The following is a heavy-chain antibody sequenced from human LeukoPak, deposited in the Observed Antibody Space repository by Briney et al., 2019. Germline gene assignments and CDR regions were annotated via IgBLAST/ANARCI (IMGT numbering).Heavy chain of an antibody. CDR1: GFTFSSYS. CDR3: AKDYGSGSTYFDY. V-gene: IGHV3-48*01. D-gene: IGHD3-10*01. Sequence: PGGSLRLSCAASGFTFSSYSMLWVRQAPGKGLEWVSYISSSSSTIYYADSVKGRFTISRDNSKNTLYLQMNSLRAEDTAVYYCAKDYGSGSTYFDYWGQGTLVTVSS. CDR2: ISSSSSTI. J-gene: IGHJ4*02.